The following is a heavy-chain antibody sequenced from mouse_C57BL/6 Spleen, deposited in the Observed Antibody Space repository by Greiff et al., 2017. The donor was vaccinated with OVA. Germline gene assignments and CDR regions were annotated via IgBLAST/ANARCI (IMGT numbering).Heavy chain of an antibody. CDR3: ASDYYGSTWFAY. Sequence: EVHLVESGGGLVKPGGSLKLSCAASGFAFSSYAMSWVRQTPEKRLEWVATISDGGSYTYYPDNVKGRFTISRDNAKNNLYLQMSHLKSEDTAMYYCASDYYGSTWFAYWGQGTLVTVSA. CDR2: ISDGGSYT. CDR1: GFAFSSYA. J-gene: IGHJ3*01. D-gene: IGHD1-1*01. V-gene: IGHV5-4*01.